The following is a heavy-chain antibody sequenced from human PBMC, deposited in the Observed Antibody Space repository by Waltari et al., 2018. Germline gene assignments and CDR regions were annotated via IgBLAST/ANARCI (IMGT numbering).Heavy chain of an antibody. CDR1: GYTFTSYA. V-gene: IGHV1-3*01. CDR3: ARAAYGSGSYYFDY. D-gene: IGHD3-10*01. CDR2: INAGNGNT. J-gene: IGHJ4*02. Sequence: QVQLVQSGAEVKKPGASVTVSCKASGYTFTSYAMHWVRQAPGQRLEWMGWINAGNGNTKYSQKFQGRVTITRDTSASTAYMELSSLRSEDTAVYYCARAAYGSGSYYFDYWGQGTLVTVSS.